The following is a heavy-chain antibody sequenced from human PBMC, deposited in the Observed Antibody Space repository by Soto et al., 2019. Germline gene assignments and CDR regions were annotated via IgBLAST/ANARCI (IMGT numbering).Heavy chain of an antibody. CDR2: IYYSGST. D-gene: IGHD6-6*01. CDR1: GGSISSSSYY. J-gene: IGHJ5*02. V-gene: IGHV4-39*01. Sequence: PSETLSLTCTVSGGSISSSSYYWGWIRQPPGKGLEWIGSIYYSGSTYYNPSLTSRVTISVDTSKNQFSLKLSSVTAADTAVYYCARQRGSSSFCARLWFDPWGQGTLVTVSS. CDR3: ARQRGSSSFCARLWFDP.